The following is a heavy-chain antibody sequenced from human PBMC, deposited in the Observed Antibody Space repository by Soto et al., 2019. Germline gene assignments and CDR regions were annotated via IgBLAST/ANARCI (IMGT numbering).Heavy chain of an antibody. CDR3: AKYYFDISIGFLDY. CDR2: ISGSGAGT. CDR1: GLIFSTYA. Sequence: PGGSLRLSCAASGLIFSTYAMSWVRQAPGKGLEWVSGISGSGAGTNYADSVKGRFTISRDNSNNTLYLQMNSLRAEDTAVYYCAKYYFDISIGFLDYWGQGTLVTVSS. J-gene: IGHJ4*02. D-gene: IGHD3-22*01. V-gene: IGHV3-23*01.